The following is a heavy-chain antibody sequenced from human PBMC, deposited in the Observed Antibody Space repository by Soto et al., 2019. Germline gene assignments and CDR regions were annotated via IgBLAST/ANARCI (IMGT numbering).Heavy chain of an antibody. D-gene: IGHD6-19*01. CDR1: GGSLSDYY. CDR3: AKYQWNPGAFDP. J-gene: IGHJ5*02. Sequence: QVQLQQWGAGLLKPSETLSLTCAVYGGSLSDYYWNWLRQPPGKGLEWIGEINHRGTASYNPPLKSRVDISVDTALTQFSLKLRSVTAADTAIYYCAKYQWNPGAFDPWGPGTQVTVSS. V-gene: IGHV4-34*01. CDR2: INHRGTA.